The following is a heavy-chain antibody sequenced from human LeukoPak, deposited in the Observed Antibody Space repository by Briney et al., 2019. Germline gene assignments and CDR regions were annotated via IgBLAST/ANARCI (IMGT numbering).Heavy chain of an antibody. CDR3: ARGATDGLAVAGLYLFDY. CDR1: GGSISSSNW. J-gene: IGHJ4*02. Sequence: SGTLSLTCAVSGGSISSSNWWSWVRQPPGKGLEWIGEIYHSGSTNYNPSLKSRVTISVDKSKNQFSLKLSSVTAADTAVYYCARGATDGLAVAGLYLFDYWGQGTLVTVSS. D-gene: IGHD6-19*01. V-gene: IGHV4-4*02. CDR2: IYHSGST.